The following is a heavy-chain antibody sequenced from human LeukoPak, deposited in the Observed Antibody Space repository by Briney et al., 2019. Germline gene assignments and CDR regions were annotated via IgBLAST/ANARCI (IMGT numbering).Heavy chain of an antibody. Sequence: PGESLKISCKGSGYSFTSYWIGWVRQMPGKGLEWMGIIYPGDSNTLYSPTFQGQVTISADKSITTAYLQWSSLKAPDTAMYYCARHRCSGGSCYLADYWGQGTLVTVSS. V-gene: IGHV5-51*01. J-gene: IGHJ4*02. CDR3: ARHRCSGGSCYLADY. CDR1: GYSFTSYW. D-gene: IGHD2-15*01. CDR2: IYPGDSNT.